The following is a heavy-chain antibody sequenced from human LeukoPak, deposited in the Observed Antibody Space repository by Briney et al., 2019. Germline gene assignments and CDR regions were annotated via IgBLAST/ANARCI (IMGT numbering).Heavy chain of an antibody. J-gene: IGHJ4*02. Sequence: SETLSLTCTVSGGSISSGSYYWSWIRQPAGKGLEWIGRIYTSGSTYYNLSLKSRVTISVDTSKNQFSLKLSSVTAADTAVYYCARIEWGVRGVILDYWGQGTLVTVSS. CDR1: GGSISSGSYY. CDR3: ARIEWGVRGVILDY. D-gene: IGHD3-10*01. V-gene: IGHV4-61*02. CDR2: IYTSGST.